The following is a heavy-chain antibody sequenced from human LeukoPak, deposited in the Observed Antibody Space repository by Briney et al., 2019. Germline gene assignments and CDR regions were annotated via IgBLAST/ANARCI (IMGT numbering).Heavy chain of an antibody. D-gene: IGHD1-1*01. CDR3: AREGTTYYFDH. V-gene: IGHV4-34*01. J-gene: IGHJ4*02. Sequence: SETLSLTCAVYGGSFSGYYWSWIRQPPGKGLEWIGEINHSGSTNYNPSLKSRVTISVDTSKNQFSLQLTSVTPEDTALYFCAREGTTYYFDHWGQGTLVTVSS. CDR2: INHSGST. CDR1: GGSFSGYY.